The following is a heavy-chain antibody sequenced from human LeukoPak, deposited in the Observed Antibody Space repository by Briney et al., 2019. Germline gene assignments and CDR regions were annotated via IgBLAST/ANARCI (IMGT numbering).Heavy chain of an antibody. D-gene: IGHD5-24*01. V-gene: IGHV1-46*01. CDR2: INPSDGST. CDR3: ASDVAREFDY. CDR1: GYIFISYY. Sequence: ASVKVSCKASGYIFISYYIHWVRQAPGQGLEWMGEINPSDGSTNYAQKFQGRVTMTRDTSTTTVYLELSGLTSEDTAVYYCASDVAREFDYWGQGTLVTVSS. J-gene: IGHJ4*02.